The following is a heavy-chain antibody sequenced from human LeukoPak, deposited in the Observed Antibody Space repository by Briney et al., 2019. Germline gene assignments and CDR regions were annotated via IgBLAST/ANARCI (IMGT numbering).Heavy chain of an antibody. CDR2: IKQDGIEK. V-gene: IGHV3-7*01. Sequence: GGSLRLSCAASGLTFSNHWMTWIRQAPGKGQEWVANIKQDGIEKYYADSVEGRFTVSRDNTKKTLFLQMHTLRAEDTAVYYCARGSSGYYCDHFQTWGQGSLVTVSS. CDR1: GLTFSNHW. D-gene: IGHD3-22*01. CDR3: ARGSSGYYCDHFQT. J-gene: IGHJ1*01.